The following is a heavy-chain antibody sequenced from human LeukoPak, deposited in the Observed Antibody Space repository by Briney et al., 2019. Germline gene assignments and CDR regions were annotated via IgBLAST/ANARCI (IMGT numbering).Heavy chain of an antibody. CDR1: GFTFSSYA. J-gene: IGHJ4*02. D-gene: IGHD4-23*01. Sequence: AGGSLRLSCAASGFTFSSYAMHWVRQAPGKGLEWVAVISYNGSNKYYADSVKGRFTISRDNSRNTLYLQMNSLRAEDTAVYYCARESAPDYGGNFGSWGQGTLVTVSS. CDR3: ARESAPDYGGNFGS. V-gene: IGHV3-30*04. CDR2: ISYNGSNK.